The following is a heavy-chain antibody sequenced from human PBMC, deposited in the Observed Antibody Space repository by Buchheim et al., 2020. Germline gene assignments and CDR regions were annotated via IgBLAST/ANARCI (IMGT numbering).Heavy chain of an antibody. J-gene: IGHJ4*02. Sequence: EIQLVESGGGLVQPGGSLRLSCAASGFSFTTYSMSWVRQAPGKGLEWVANISQDGTAKFYVDSLKGRFTISRNNAKNSVYLQMNRMRAGETALYYCARSVVAAGDYWGQGTL. D-gene: IGHD2-2*01. CDR3: ARSVVAAGDY. V-gene: IGHV3-7*01. CDR1: GFSFTTYS. CDR2: ISQDGTAK.